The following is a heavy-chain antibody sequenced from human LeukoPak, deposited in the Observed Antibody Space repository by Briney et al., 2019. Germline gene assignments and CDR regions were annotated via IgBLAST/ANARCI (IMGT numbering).Heavy chain of an antibody. Sequence: GESLKISCKASGYSFTSYWIAWVRQMPGKGLEWMGIIPPDDSDTRYSPSFQSHVTISADKSISTAYLQWSSLKASDTAMYYCARGFGEFRFDYWGQGTLVTVSS. CDR1: GYSFTSYW. J-gene: IGHJ4*02. D-gene: IGHD3-10*01. CDR2: IPPDDSDT. CDR3: ARGFGEFRFDY. V-gene: IGHV5-51*01.